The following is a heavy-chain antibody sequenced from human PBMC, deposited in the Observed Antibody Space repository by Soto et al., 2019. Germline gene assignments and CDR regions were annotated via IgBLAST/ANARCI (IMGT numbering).Heavy chain of an antibody. CDR1: GVTFSSYS. CDR3: ARDLSTVVQY. J-gene: IGHJ4*02. V-gene: IGHV3-21*01. CDR2: ISSSSSYI. D-gene: IGHD4-17*01. Sequence: PXGSLRLSCAASGVTFSSYSMNWVRQAPGKGLEWVSSISSSSSYIYYADSVKGRFTISRDNAKNSLYLQMNSLRAEDTAVYYCARDLSTVVQYWGQGNLVTVSS.